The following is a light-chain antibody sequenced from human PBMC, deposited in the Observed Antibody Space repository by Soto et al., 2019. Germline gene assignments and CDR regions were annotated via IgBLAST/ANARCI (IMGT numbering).Light chain of an antibody. CDR2: GAS. J-gene: IGKJ1*01. Sequence: EIVLTQSPGSLSLSPGERATLSCRASQSVDSSFFAWYQQNPGQAPRLLIYGASNRATGIPDRFSGRGSGTXXXXXXXXXXXEDFAVYYCQQYVSSVTFGQGTKVEIK. V-gene: IGKV3-20*01. CDR3: QQYVSSVT. CDR1: QSVDSSF.